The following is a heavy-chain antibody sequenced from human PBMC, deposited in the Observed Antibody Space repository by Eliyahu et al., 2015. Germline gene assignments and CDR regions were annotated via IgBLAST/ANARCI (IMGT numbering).Heavy chain of an antibody. J-gene: IGHJ4*02. CDR3: VKRGDFERAFFDH. CDR1: GFSFSSXE. V-gene: IGHV3-23*04. D-gene: IGHD1-1*01. Sequence: EVQLVQSGGGLVQPGGSXRLSCXASGFSFSSXEMRWVRQAPGKGXGWISVINSSGGGAYYADSVKGRFTMSRDNSKNTLYLQMNSLRVEDTAIYYCVKRGDFERAFFDHWGQGTLVTVSS. CDR2: INSSGGGA.